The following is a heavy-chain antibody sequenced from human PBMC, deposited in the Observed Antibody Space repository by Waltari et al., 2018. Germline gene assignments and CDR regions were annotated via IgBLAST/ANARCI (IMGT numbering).Heavy chain of an antibody. D-gene: IGHD1-26*01. Sequence: QVQLQQWGAGLLKPSETLSLTCAVYGGSFSGYYWSWIRQPPGKGLEWIGEINHSGSTNYNPSLKSRVTISVDTSKNQFSLKLSSVTTADTAVYYCARVVGATYGDFDYWGQGTLVTVSS. V-gene: IGHV4-34*01. CDR2: INHSGST. J-gene: IGHJ4*02. CDR1: GGSFSGYY. CDR3: ARVVGATYGDFDY.